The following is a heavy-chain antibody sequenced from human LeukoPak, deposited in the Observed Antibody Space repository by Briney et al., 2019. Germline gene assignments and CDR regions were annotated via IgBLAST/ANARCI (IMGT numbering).Heavy chain of an antibody. V-gene: IGHV1-18*01. J-gene: IGHJ3*02. D-gene: IGHD3-10*01. CDR2: ISAYNGNT. Sequence: ASVKVSCKASGYTFTSYGISWVRQAPGQGLEWMGWISAYNGNTNYAQKLQGRVTMTTDTSTSTAYVELRSLRSDDTAVYYCARDQTVRGVFPNDAFDIWGQGTMVTVSS. CDR3: ARDQTVRGVFPNDAFDI. CDR1: GYTFTSYG.